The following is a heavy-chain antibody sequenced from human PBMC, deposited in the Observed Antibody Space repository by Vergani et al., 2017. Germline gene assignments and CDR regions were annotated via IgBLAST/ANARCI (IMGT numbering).Heavy chain of an antibody. CDR3: ARDLVRNYYGSGAFEY. D-gene: IGHD3-10*01. V-gene: IGHV3-30-3*01. CDR2: ISYDGSNK. CDR1: GFTFSSYA. J-gene: IGHJ4*02. Sequence: QVQLVESGGGVVQPGRSLRLSCAASGFTFSSYAMHWVRQAPGKVLEWVAVISYDGSNKYYADSVKGRFTISRDNSKNTLYLQMNSLRAEDTAVYYCARDLVRNYYGSGAFEYWGQGTLVTVSS.